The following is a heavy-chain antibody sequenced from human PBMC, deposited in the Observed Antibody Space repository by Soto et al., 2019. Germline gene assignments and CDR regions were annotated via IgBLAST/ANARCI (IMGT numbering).Heavy chain of an antibody. J-gene: IGHJ6*04. CDR3: AHYTTDTYFDV. V-gene: IGHV2-5*02. Sequence: QITLKESSPTLVKPTQTLTLTCSFSGFSLYTGGVGVGWIRQPPGKALEWLALLYWDDTRRYYPSLKNTLTIAKDTSENQVVLTVTDMGPVDTGTYFCAHYTTDTYFDVWGKGATVTVSS. D-gene: IGHD1-1*01. CDR2: LYWDDTR. CDR1: GFSLYTGGVG.